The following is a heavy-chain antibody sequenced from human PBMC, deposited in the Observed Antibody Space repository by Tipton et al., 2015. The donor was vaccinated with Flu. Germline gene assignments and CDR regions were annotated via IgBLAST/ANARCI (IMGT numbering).Heavy chain of an antibody. J-gene: IGHJ6*02. V-gene: IGHV4-61*02. Sequence: GLVKPSETLSLICSVSGGSISSSSYYWGWIRQPPGKGLEWIGRIYTSGSTNYNPSLKSRVTISVDTSKNQFSLKLSSVTAADTAVYYCARDGYYYYYYGMDVWGQGTTVTVSS. D-gene: IGHD2-2*03. CDR1: GGSISSSSYY. CDR3: ARDGYYYYYYGMDV. CDR2: IYTSGST.